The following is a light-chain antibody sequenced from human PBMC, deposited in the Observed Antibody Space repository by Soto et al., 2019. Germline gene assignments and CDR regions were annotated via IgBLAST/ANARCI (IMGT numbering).Light chain of an antibody. CDR1: QTISSN. CDR2: GVS. CDR3: QQYKNWPRT. J-gene: IGKJ1*01. V-gene: IGKV3-15*01. Sequence: EIVMTQSPVTLSVSPGARATLSCRASQTISSNLAWYQQKPGQAPRLLIYGVSTRATGIPARFSGSGSGTEFTLTISSLQSEDFAIYYCQQYKNWPRTFGQGTKVDIK.